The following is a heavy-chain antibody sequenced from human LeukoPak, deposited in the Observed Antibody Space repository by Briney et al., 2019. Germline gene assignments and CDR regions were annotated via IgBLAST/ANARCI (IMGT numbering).Heavy chain of an antibody. V-gene: IGHV3-7*01. CDR1: GFTFSNYW. Sequence: GGSLRLSCAASGFTFSNYWMSWVRQAPGKGLEWVAHINQDGSEEHYMDSVKARFIISRDNAKNSLSLQMDSLRAEDTAVYYCVRGGGVSGYDLLDYWGQGTLVTVSS. D-gene: IGHD5-12*01. CDR3: VRGGGVSGYDLLDY. CDR2: INQDGSEE. J-gene: IGHJ4*02.